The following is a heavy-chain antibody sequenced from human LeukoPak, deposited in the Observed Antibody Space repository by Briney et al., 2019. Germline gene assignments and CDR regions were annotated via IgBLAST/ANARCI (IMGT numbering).Heavy chain of an antibody. CDR1: GGSISSSSYY. Sequence: SETLSLTCTVSGGSISSSSYYWGWIRQPPGKGLEWIGSIYYSGSTYYNPSLKSRVTISVDTSKDQFSLKLSSVTAADTAVYYCARHPGYCSSTSCRGGAFDIWGQGTMVTVSS. J-gene: IGHJ3*02. D-gene: IGHD2-2*01. CDR2: IYYSGST. V-gene: IGHV4-39*01. CDR3: ARHPGYCSSTSCRGGAFDI.